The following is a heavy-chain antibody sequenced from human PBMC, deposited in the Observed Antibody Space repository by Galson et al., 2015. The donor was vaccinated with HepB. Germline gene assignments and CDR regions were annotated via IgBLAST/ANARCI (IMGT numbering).Heavy chain of an antibody. J-gene: IGHJ6*03. CDR3: AKIPLTSGYVSYYYYMDV. Sequence: SLRLSCAASGFTFSSYGMHWVRQAPGKGLEWVAVISYDGSNKYYADSVKGRFTISRDNSKNTLYLQMNSLRAEDTAVYYCAKIPLTSGYVSYYYYMDVWGKGTTVTVSS. D-gene: IGHD5-12*01. CDR1: GFTFSSYG. CDR2: ISYDGSNK. V-gene: IGHV3-30*18.